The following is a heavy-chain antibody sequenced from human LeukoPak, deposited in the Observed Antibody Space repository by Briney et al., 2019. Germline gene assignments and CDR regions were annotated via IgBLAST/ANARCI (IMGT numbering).Heavy chain of an antibody. J-gene: IGHJ2*01. Sequence: SETLSLTCTVSGGSISSSNYYWGWIRQPPGKGLEWIGSIHYSGSTYYNPSLESRVTISVDTSKNQFSLKLSSVTAADTAVYYCARGRDTALNYFDLWGRGTLVTVSS. CDR3: ARGRDTALNYFDL. D-gene: IGHD5-18*01. CDR1: GGSISSSNYY. V-gene: IGHV4-39*01. CDR2: IHYSGST.